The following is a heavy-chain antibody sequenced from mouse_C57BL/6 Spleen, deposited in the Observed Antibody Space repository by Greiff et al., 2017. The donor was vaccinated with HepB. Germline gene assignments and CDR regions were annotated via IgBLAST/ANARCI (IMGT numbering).Heavy chain of an antibody. J-gene: IGHJ4*01. CDR2: IYPGDGDT. Sequence: QVQLQQSGPELVKPGASVKISCKASGYAFSSSWMNWVKQRPGKGLEWIGRIYPGDGDTNYNEKFKGKATLTVDKSSSTAYMELSSLTSEDSAVYFCARASIYCDYDVPMDYWGQGTSVTVSS. V-gene: IGHV1-82*01. CDR3: ARASIYCDYDVPMDY. CDR1: GYAFSSSW. D-gene: IGHD2-4*01.